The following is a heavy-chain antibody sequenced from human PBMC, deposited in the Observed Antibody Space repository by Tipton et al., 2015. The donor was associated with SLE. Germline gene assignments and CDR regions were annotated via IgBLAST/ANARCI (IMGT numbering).Heavy chain of an antibody. D-gene: IGHD1-26*01. CDR3: AKDSIVGATYYYYGMDV. V-gene: IGHV3-9*01. CDR2: ISWNSGSI. J-gene: IGHJ6*02. CDR1: GFTFDDYA. Sequence: SLRLSCAASGFTFDDYAMHWVRQAPGKGLEWVSGISWNSGSIGYADSVKGRFTISRDNAKNSLYLQMNSLRAEDTALYYCAKDSIVGATYYYYGMDVWGQGTTVTVSS.